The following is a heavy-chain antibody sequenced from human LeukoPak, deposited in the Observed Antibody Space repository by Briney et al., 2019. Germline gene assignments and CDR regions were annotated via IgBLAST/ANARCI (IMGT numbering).Heavy chain of an antibody. Sequence: GGSLRLSCAASGFTFSSYAMSWVRQTPGKGLEWVSTISVSGGSTYYADSVKGRFTISRDNSKNTLYLQTNSLRAEDTAVYYCAKRRSVAVTGTPFFDYWGQGTLVTVSS. D-gene: IGHD6-19*01. V-gene: IGHV3-23*01. CDR1: GFTFSSYA. CDR2: ISVSGGST. CDR3: AKRRSVAVTGTPFFDY. J-gene: IGHJ4*02.